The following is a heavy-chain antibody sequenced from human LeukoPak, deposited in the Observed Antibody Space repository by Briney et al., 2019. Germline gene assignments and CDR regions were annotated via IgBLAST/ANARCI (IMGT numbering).Heavy chain of an antibody. V-gene: IGHV4-34*01. J-gene: IGHJ4*02. D-gene: IGHD3-16*01. CDR3: ARLRPSAYPGGY. Sequence: PLETLSLTCAVYGGSFSGYYWSWIRQPPGKGLEWIGEINHSGSTNYNPSLKSRVTISVDTSKNQFSLKLSSVTAADTAVYYCARLRPSAYPGGYWGQGTLVTVSS. CDR1: GGSFSGYY. CDR2: INHSGST.